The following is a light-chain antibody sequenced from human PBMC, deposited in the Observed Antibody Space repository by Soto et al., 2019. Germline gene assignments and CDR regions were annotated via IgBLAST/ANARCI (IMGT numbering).Light chain of an antibody. Sequence: DIQMTQSPSSLSASVGDRVTITCQASQDISNYLNWYQQKPGKAPKLLIYDASNLETGVPSRFSGSGSGTDFTFNISSLQPEDIATYYCQQYDNLPPFGGGTKVEIK. CDR1: QDISNY. J-gene: IGKJ4*01. CDR2: DAS. CDR3: QQYDNLPP. V-gene: IGKV1-33*01.